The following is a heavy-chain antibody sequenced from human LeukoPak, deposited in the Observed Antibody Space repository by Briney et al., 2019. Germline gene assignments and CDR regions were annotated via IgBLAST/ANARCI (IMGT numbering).Heavy chain of an antibody. Sequence: PSETLSLTCTVSGGSISNYLLTWVRQPVGKSLEWIGRLYTSGSTNYNPSLKSRVTMSLDTSMTQFSLNLKSVTAADTAVYYCAGGGCPHGWGQGTMVSVS. CDR3: AGGGCPHG. CDR1: GGSISNYL. J-gene: IGHJ3*01. V-gene: IGHV4-4*07. CDR2: LYTSGST.